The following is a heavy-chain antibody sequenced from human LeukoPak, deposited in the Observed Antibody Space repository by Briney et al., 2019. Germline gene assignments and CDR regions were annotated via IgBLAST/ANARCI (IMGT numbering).Heavy chain of an antibody. J-gene: IGHJ3*02. CDR2: IYHRGSP. Sequence: PSETLSLTCAVSGGSFRDYYWTWIRQTPGKGLEWIGEIYHRGSPAYNPSLKSRLNISVDTSRAHFSLKLSSVTAADTAVYYCARGGAVNGFDIWGQGTRVTVSS. CDR1: GGSFRDYY. D-gene: IGHD6-19*01. V-gene: IGHV4-34*01. CDR3: ARGGAVNGFDI.